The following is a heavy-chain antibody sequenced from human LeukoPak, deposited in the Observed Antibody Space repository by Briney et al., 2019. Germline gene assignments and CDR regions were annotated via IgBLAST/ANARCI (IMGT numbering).Heavy chain of an antibody. CDR3: VRGHGTGSQRYFDS. D-gene: IGHD3-10*01. CDR2: IYSSGNT. Sequence: SETLSLTCSVSGGSISTYYWSWIRRPAGKGLEWIGRIYSSGNTNYNPSLKGRVSMSVDTSEKQFSLKLNSVTAADTAVYYCVRGHGTGSQRYFDSWGQGTLVTVSS. V-gene: IGHV4-4*07. J-gene: IGHJ4*02. CDR1: GGSISTYY.